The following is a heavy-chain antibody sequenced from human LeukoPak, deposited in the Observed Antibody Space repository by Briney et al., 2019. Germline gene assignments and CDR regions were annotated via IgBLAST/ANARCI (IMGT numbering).Heavy chain of an antibody. D-gene: IGHD3-10*01. CDR2: ISSSGSTI. CDR3: AREGFTMVRGVPSRYYYYYYGMDV. CDR1: GFTFSDYY. Sequence: GGSLRLSCAASGFTFSDYYMSWIRQAPGKGLEWVSYISSSGSTIYYADSVKGRFTISRDNAKNSLYLQMNSLRAEDTAVYYCAREGFTMVRGVPSRYYYYYYGMDVWGRGTTVTVSS. V-gene: IGHV3-11*01. J-gene: IGHJ6*02.